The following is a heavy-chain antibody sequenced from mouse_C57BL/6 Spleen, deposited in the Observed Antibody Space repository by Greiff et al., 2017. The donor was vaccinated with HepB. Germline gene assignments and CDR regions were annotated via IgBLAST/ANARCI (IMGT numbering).Heavy chain of an antibody. CDR2: IDPENGDT. J-gene: IGHJ4*01. CDR1: GFNIKDDY. Sequence: EVKLVESGAELVRPGASVKLSCTASGFNIKDDYMHWVKQRPEQGLEWIGWIDPENGDTEYASKFQGKATITADTSSNTAYLQLSSLTSEDTAVYYCTTDYGSTMDYWGQGTSVTVSS. V-gene: IGHV14-4*01. CDR3: TTDYGSTMDY. D-gene: IGHD1-1*01.